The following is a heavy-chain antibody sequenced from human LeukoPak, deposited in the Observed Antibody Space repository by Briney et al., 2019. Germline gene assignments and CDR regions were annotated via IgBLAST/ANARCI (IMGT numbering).Heavy chain of an antibody. CDR2: IIGSGVAT. Sequence: PGGSLRLSCAASGFTFNNYAMTWVRQAPGKGLEWVSGIIGSGVATYYADSVKGRFTISRDNSKNTLYLQMNSLRAADTAVYYCAKCSLPLDGVYYYGMDVWGKGTTVTVSS. V-gene: IGHV3-23*01. CDR1: GFTFNNYA. CDR3: AKCSLPLDGVYYYGMDV. D-gene: IGHD3-16*01. J-gene: IGHJ6*04.